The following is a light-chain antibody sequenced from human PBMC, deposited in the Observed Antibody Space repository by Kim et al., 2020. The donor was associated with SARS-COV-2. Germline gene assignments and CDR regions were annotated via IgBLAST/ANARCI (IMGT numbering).Light chain of an antibody. J-gene: IGKJ2*01. CDR3: QQYGSSYT. CDR1: QSVSSSY. CDR2: GAS. V-gene: IGKV3-20*01. Sequence: EIVLTQSPGTLSLSPGERATLSCMASQSVSSSYLAWYQQKPGQAPRLLIYGASSRATGIPDRFSGSGSGTDFTLTISRLEPEDFAVYYCQQYGSSYTFGQGTKLEI.